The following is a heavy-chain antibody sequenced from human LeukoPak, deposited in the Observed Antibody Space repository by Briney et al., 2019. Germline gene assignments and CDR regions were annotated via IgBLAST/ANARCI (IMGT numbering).Heavy chain of an antibody. CDR2: ISSSSYI. Sequence: GGSLRLSCAASGFTFSSYEMHWVRQAPGKGLEWVSAISSSSYIYYADSVKGRFTISRHNAKRSLYLQMNSLRAEDTAVYYCARDLGGYGDYGTNFDYWGQGTLVTVSS. CDR3: ARDLGGYGDYGTNFDY. J-gene: IGHJ4*02. D-gene: IGHD4-17*01. V-gene: IGHV3-21*01. CDR1: GFTFSSYE.